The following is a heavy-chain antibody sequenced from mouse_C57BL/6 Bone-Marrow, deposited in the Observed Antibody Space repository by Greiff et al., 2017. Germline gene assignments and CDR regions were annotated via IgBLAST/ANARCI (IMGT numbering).Heavy chain of an antibody. D-gene: IGHD1-1*01. CDR3: AKRYYGSRAMDG. Sequence: DVKLVESGGGLVQPGGSLKLSCAASGFTFSDYYMYWVRQTPEKRLEWVAYISNGGGSTSYPDTVKGRFTISSDNYKNTLYLPMSRLTSEDTAMYYCAKRYYGSRAMDGLGTGTSGTVSS. CDR2: ISNGGGST. CDR1: GFTFSDYY. J-gene: IGHJ4*01. V-gene: IGHV5-12*01.